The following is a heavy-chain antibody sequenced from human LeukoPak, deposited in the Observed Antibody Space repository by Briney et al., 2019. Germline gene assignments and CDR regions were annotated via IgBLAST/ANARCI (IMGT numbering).Heavy chain of an antibody. D-gene: IGHD3-22*01. CDR2: IIPIFGTA. CDR1: GGTFSSYA. V-gene: IGHV1-69*05. Sequence: AASVKVSCKASGGTFSSYAISWVRQAPGQGLEWMGGIIPIFGTANYAQKFQGRVTITTDESTSTAYIELSSLRSEDTAVYYCAGSHSFDSSGYHQFDYWGQGTLVTVSS. J-gene: IGHJ4*02. CDR3: AGSHSFDSSGYHQFDY.